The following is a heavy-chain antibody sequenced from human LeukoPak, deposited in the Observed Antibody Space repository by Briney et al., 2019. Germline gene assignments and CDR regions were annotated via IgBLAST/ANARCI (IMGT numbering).Heavy chain of an antibody. V-gene: IGHV4-38-2*01. CDR1: GYSISSGYY. D-gene: IGHD1-26*01. Sequence: SETLSLTCAVSGYSISSGYYWGWIRQPPGKGLEWSGSIYHSGSTYYNPSLKSRVTISVDTSKNQFSLKLSSVTAADTAVYYCASLPRRSGSYYVGYWGQGTLVTVSS. J-gene: IGHJ4*02. CDR3: ASLPRRSGSYYVGY. CDR2: IYHSGST.